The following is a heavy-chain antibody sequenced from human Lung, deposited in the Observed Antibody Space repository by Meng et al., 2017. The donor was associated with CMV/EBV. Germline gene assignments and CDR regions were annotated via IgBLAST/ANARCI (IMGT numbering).Heavy chain of an antibody. J-gene: IGHJ6*02. Sequence: SXAASGFSFSDYYMSWIRQAPGKGLEWVSYISSTGSSIYYADSVKGRFTISRDNAKNSLYLQMNSLRAEDTAMYYCARDPRPGAYYFGMDVWGQGTXVTVAS. CDR1: GFSFSDYY. CDR2: ISSTGSSI. CDR3: ARDPRPGAYYFGMDV. D-gene: IGHD6-6*01. V-gene: IGHV3-11*04.